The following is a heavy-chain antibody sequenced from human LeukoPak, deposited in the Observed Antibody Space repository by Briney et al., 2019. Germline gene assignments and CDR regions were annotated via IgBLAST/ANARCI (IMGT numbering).Heavy chain of an antibody. V-gene: IGHV3-21*01. CDR2: ISSSSSYI. J-gene: IGHJ6*03. CDR3: AGERSDRQGHYYYYYMDV. CDR1: GFTFGSYS. Sequence: PGGSLRLSCAASGFTFGSYSMNWVRQAPGKGLEWVSSISSSSSYIYYADSVKGRFTISRDNAKNSLYLQMNSLRAEDTAVYYCAGERSDRQGHYYYYYMDVWGKGTTVTVSS.